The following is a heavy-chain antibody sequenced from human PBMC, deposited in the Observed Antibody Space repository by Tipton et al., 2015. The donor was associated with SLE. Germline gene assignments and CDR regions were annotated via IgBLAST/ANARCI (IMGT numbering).Heavy chain of an antibody. Sequence: SLRLSCTASGFTFSTYGMHWVRQAPGKGLEWVAAIWSNGRNEHHADSVKGRFTISRDNSKNRLFLQMSSLRVEDTAVYYCAREIVGATLDHYYYYGMDVWGQGTTVTVSS. D-gene: IGHD1-26*01. V-gene: IGHV3-33*01. J-gene: IGHJ6*02. CDR2: IWSNGRNE. CDR1: GFTFSTYG. CDR3: AREIVGATLDHYYYYGMDV.